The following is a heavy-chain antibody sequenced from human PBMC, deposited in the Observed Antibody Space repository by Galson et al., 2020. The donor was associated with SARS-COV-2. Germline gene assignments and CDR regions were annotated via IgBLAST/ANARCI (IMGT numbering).Heavy chain of an antibody. J-gene: IGHJ6*02. V-gene: IGHV3-30*18. Sequence: TGGSLRLSCAASGFTFSSYGMHWVRQAPGKGLEWVAVISYDGSNKYYADSVKGRFTISRDNSKNTLYLQMNSLRAEDTAVYYCAKAGLRLGELRYYYCYCSMDVWGQGTTVTVSS. CDR3: AKAGLRLGELRYYYCYCSMDV. CDR1: GFTFSSYG. CDR2: ISYDGSNK. D-gene: IGHD3-16*01.